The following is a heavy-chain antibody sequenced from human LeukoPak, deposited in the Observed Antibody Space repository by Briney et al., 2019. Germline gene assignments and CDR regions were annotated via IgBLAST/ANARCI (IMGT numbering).Heavy chain of an antibody. CDR1: GGTFSSYA. Sequence: SVTVSCKASGGTFSSYAISWVRQAPGQGLEWMGRIIPILGIANYAQKFQGRVTIPADKSTSTAYMELSSLRSEDTAVYYCARAFKRYWSGGSCSPWYYYGMDVWGQGTTVTVSS. CDR3: ARAFKRYWSGGSCSPWYYYGMDV. V-gene: IGHV1-69*04. J-gene: IGHJ6*02. CDR2: IIPILGIA. D-gene: IGHD2-15*01.